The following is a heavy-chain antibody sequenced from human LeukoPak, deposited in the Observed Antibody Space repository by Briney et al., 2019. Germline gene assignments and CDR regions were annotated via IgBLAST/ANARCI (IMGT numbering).Heavy chain of an antibody. Sequence: PSETVSLTCTVSGVSVTQDYWSWLRQTPEKGLEWIAYIQYNGYTFYNPSLQSRVTISLDTSANQFSLRLASVTAGGASAYYCARDGSHLDLWGQGPGVTVSS. CDR2: IQYNGYT. J-gene: IGHJ4*02. D-gene: IGHD3-3*02. CDR1: GVSVTQDY. V-gene: IGHV4-59*02. CDR3: ARDGSHLDL.